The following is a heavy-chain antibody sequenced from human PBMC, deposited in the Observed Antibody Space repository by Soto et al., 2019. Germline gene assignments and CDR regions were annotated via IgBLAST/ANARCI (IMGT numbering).Heavy chain of an antibody. CDR3: ASDSNLVVPAAIDY. CDR1: GFTFSDYY. D-gene: IGHD2-2*01. J-gene: IGHJ4*02. CDR2: ISSSGSTI. V-gene: IGHV3-11*01. Sequence: QVQLVESGGGLVKPGGSLRLSCAASGFTFSDYYMSWIRQAPGKGLEWVSYISSSGSTIYYAVSVKGRFTISRDNAKNSLYLQMNILRAEDTAVYYCASDSNLVVPAAIDYWGQGTLVTVSS.